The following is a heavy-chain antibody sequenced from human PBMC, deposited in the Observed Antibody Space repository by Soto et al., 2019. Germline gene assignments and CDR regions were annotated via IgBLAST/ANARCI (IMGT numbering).Heavy chain of an antibody. CDR2: IHGDGDYM. CDR1: GFTFSCCA. J-gene: IGHJ2*01. CDR3: VENRWGGEHTNLAFAA. Sequence: EVQLLDSGGGLVQPGGSLRLSCAASGFTFSCCAMSWVRQAPGKGLEWVSTIHGDGDYMQYTDSVKGRFTISRDNSRNTVDLPMGQPKGQDTARLYFVENRWGGEHTNLAFAAWGRCNLGTFSS. V-gene: IGHV3-23*01. D-gene: IGHD2-21*01.